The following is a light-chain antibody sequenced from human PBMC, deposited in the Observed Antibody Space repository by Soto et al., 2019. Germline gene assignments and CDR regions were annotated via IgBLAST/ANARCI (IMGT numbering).Light chain of an antibody. J-gene: IGKJ4*01. CDR1: QSVSRN. Sequence: EIVLTQSPATLSLSPGERATVSCRASQSVSRNLAWYQQKTGQAPRLLIYDASSRATGIPARFSGSGSGTEFTLTISSLQSEELAVYDCQKYNNWQLTVGGGTKVELK. V-gene: IGKV3D-15*01. CDR3: QKYNNWQLT. CDR2: DAS.